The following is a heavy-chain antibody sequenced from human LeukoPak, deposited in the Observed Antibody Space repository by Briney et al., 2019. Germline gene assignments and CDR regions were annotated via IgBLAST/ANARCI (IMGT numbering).Heavy chain of an antibody. CDR1: GFTFSSHG. D-gene: IGHD6-19*01. CDR2: IIPSGHTT. V-gene: IGHV3-48*04. Sequence: GGSLRLSCVASGFTFSSHGMNWVRQAPGKGLEWVSGIIPSGHTTYYADSVRGRFTISRDNAKNSLYLQMNSLRAEDTAVYYCARGAVAGLRYWGQGTLVTVSS. CDR3: ARGAVAGLRY. J-gene: IGHJ4*02.